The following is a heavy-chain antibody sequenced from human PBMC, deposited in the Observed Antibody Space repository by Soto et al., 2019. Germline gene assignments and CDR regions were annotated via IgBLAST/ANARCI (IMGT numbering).Heavy chain of an antibody. D-gene: IGHD2-2*02. CDR2: ISYDGSNK. Sequence: GGSLRLSCAASGFTFSSYGMHWVRQAPGKGLEWVAVISYDGSNKYYADSVKGRFTISRDNSKNTLYLQMNSLRAEDTAVYYCAKGGRPVVVPAAIGLTDYYYMDVWGKGTTVTVSS. CDR1: GFTFSSYG. J-gene: IGHJ6*03. CDR3: AKGGRPVVVPAAIGLTDYYYMDV. V-gene: IGHV3-30*18.